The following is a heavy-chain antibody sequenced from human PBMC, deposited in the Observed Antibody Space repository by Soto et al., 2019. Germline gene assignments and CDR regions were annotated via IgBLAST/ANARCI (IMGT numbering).Heavy chain of an antibody. Sequence: GGSLRLSCAASGYTFSVYYMSWIRQAPGKGLEWISYIDASGTKIYYADSVKGRFTITRDNAKNSLYLEMNSLRDEDTAVYYCASHYDMWSGYLSPVDYWGQGTLVIVSS. J-gene: IGHJ4*02. CDR1: GYTFSVYY. CDR3: ASHYDMWSGYLSPVDY. D-gene: IGHD3-3*01. CDR2: IDASGTKI. V-gene: IGHV3-11*01.